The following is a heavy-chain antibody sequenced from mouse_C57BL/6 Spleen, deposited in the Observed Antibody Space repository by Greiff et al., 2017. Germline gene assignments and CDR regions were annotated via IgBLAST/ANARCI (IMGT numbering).Heavy chain of an antibody. J-gene: IGHJ1*03. CDR1: GYTFTSYW. CDR3: ARRYYGSSPYWYFDV. CDR2: IDPSDSYT. D-gene: IGHD1-1*01. Sequence: QVQLQQPGAELVRPGTSVKLSCKASGYTFTSYWMHWVKQRPGQGLEWIGVIDPSDSYTNYNQKFKGKATLTVDTSSSTAYMQLSSLTSEDSAVYYCARRYYGSSPYWYFDVWGTGTTVTVSS. V-gene: IGHV1-59*01.